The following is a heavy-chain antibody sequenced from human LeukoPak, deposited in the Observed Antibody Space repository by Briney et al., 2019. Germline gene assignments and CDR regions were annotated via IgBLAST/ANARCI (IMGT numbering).Heavy chain of an antibody. CDR3: ARDRIVVPALQAFDI. J-gene: IGHJ3*02. V-gene: IGHV1-69*13. CDR1: GGTFSSYA. Sequence: GASVKVSCKASGGTFSSYAISWVRQAPGQGLEWMGGIIPIFGTANYAQKFQGRVTITADESTSTAYMELSSLRSEDTAVYYCARDRIVVPALQAFDIWGRGTMVTVSP. CDR2: IIPIFGTA. D-gene: IGHD2-2*01.